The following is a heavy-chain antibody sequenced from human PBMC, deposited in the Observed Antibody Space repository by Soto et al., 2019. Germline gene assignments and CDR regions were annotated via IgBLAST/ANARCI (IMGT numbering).Heavy chain of an antibody. J-gene: IGHJ6*02. Sequence: EVQLVESGGGLVQPGGSLRLSCTASGFTVSSNYMSWVRQAPGKGLEWVSVIYSGGTTYYADSVKGRFTISRDNSKNTLYLQMNSLRAEDTAVYYCARGGSASGGYYYYVMDVWGQGTTVNVSS. V-gene: IGHV3-66*01. D-gene: IGHD3-16*01. CDR3: ARGGSASGGYYYYVMDV. CDR2: IYSGGTT. CDR1: GFTVSSNY.